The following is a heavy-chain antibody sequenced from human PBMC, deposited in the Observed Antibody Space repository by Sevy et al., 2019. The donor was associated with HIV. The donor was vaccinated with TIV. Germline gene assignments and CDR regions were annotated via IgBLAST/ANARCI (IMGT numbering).Heavy chain of an antibody. V-gene: IGHV3-11*01. CDR1: GFTFSDYY. CDR2: ISSSGSTI. Sequence: GGSLRLSCAASGFTFSDYYMSWIRQAPGKGLEWVSYISSSGSTIYYADSVKGRFTISRDKAKNSLYLQMNSLRAEDTAVYYCARRRIEITNGHDAFDIWGQGTMFTVSS. D-gene: IGHD3-10*01. J-gene: IGHJ3*02. CDR3: ARRRIEITNGHDAFDI.